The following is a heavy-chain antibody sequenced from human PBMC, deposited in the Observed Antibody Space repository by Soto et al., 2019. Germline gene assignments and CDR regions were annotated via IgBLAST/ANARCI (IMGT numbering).Heavy chain of an antibody. CDR3: ARVLGSDTVTTNP. Sequence: QVQLQESGPGLVKPSQTLSLTCTVSGGSISSGDYYWSWIRQPPGKGLEWIGYIYYSGSTYYNPSLKSRVTISVDPSKNQFSLKLSSVTAADTAVYYCARVLGSDTVTTNPWGQGTLVTVSS. CDR2: IYYSGST. J-gene: IGHJ5*02. D-gene: IGHD4-17*01. CDR1: GGSISSGDYY. V-gene: IGHV4-30-4*01.